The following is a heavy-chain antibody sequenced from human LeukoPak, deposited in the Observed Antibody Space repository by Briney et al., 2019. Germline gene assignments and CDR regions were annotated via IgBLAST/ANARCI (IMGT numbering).Heavy chain of an antibody. CDR3: ARGLDYYDSIGYSI. J-gene: IGHJ4*02. CDR1: GYTFTSYD. Sequence: ASVKVSCKASGYTFTSYDINWVRQATGQGLEWMGRMNPNSGNTGYAQKFQGRVTMTRNTSISTAYMELSSLRSEDTAVYYCARGLDYYDSIGYSIWGQGTLVTASS. V-gene: IGHV1-8*01. CDR2: MNPNSGNT. D-gene: IGHD3-22*01.